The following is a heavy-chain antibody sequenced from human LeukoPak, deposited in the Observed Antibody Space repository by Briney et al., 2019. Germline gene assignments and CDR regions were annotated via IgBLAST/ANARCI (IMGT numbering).Heavy chain of an antibody. D-gene: IGHD3-22*01. CDR2: IYSSGST. CDR3: ARDAGDGSGYYYSNFDY. CDR1: GGSISSYY. J-gene: IGHJ4*02. Sequence: SEALSLTCTVSGGSISSYYWSWIRQPAGKGLAWIGGIYSSGSTNYKPSLKSRVTMSVETSRNQFSLKLSSVTAADTAVYYCARDAGDGSGYYYSNFDYWGQGTLVTVS. V-gene: IGHV4-4*07.